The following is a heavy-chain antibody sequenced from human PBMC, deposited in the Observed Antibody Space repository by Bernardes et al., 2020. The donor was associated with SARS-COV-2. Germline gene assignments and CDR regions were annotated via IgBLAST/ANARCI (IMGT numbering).Heavy chain of an antibody. Sequence: SETLSLTCTVSGGSISSSSDSWAGICQPPGMGLEWIGCIYYSGNTSYNPSLKSRVTISVDTSKNPVSLKLSSVTAADTAVYYCARQISDPMFGVVICPGSFDRWCLLTLVTVPS. CDR1: GGSISSSSDS. CDR2: IYYSGNT. CDR3: ARQISDPMFGVVICPGSFDR. D-gene: IGHD3-3*01. J-gene: IGHJ5*02. V-gene: IGHV4-39*01.